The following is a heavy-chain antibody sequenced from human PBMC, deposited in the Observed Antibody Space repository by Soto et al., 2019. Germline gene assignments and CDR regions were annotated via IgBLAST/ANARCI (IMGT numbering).Heavy chain of an antibody. D-gene: IGHD6-13*01. J-gene: IGHJ6*02. CDR1: GFTFSSYA. CDR3: AKVLSAGWFYGMDV. Sequence: GSLRLSCAASGFTFSSYAMSWVRQAPGKGLEWVSAISGSGGSTYYADSVKGRFTISRDNSKNTLYLQMNSLRAEDTAVYYCAKVLSAGWFYGMDVWGQGTTVTVSS. V-gene: IGHV3-23*01. CDR2: ISGSGGST.